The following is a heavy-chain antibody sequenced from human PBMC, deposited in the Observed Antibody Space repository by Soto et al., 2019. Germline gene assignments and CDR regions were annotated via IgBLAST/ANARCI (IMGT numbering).Heavy chain of an antibody. D-gene: IGHD3-16*02. CDR2: IVPDGRNQ. CDR1: GFTFTSYA. Sequence: GGSLRLSCEASGFTFTSYAMHWVRQAPGKGPEWVAHIVPDGRNQYWADSVKGRFTISRDNAKNSLYLQMNSLRAEDTAVYYCARGYYDYVWGSYRRENWFEPWGQGTRVTVSS. V-gene: IGHV3-30-3*01. CDR3: ARGYYDYVWGSYRRENWFEP. J-gene: IGHJ5*02.